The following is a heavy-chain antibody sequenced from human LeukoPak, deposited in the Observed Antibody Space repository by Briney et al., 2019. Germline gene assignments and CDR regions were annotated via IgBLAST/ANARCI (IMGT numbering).Heavy chain of an antibody. V-gene: IGHV3-7*01. J-gene: IGHJ4*02. D-gene: IGHD3-10*01. CDR3: ARGPPFETMVRGHFDY. Sequence: PGGSLRLSCAASGFTFSSYWMSWVRQAPGKGLEWVANIKQDGSEKYYVDSVKGRFTISRDNAKNSLYLQMNSLRAEDTAVYYCARGPPFETMVRGHFDYWGQGTLVTVSS. CDR2: IKQDGSEK. CDR1: GFTFSSYW.